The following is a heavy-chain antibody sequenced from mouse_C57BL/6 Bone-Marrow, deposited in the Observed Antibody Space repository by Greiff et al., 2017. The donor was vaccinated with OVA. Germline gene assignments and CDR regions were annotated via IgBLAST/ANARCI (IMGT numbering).Heavy chain of an antibody. V-gene: IGHV14-4*01. CDR3: TSDYGGFDY. D-gene: IGHD2-4*01. CDR2: IYPGNGDT. CDR1: GFNFTDDY. J-gene: IGHJ2*01. Sequence: VQLQQSGAELVRPGASVKLSCTASGFNFTDDYMHWVKQRPEQGLEWIGWIYPGNGDTEYASKFQGKATLTADTSSNTAYMQLSSLTSADAAVYDSTSDYGGFDYWGQGTTLTVSS.